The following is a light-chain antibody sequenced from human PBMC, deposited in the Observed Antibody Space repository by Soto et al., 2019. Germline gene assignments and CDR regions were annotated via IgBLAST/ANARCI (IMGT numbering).Light chain of an antibody. V-gene: IGKV1-5*03. Sequence: DIQMTQSPSTLSASVGDRVTITCRASQSISSWLTWYQQKAGQAPKLLIYKASIVESGVPSRFSGSGSVTEFTLTNSSLQPNDSATYYCQQYSYFATFGQGTRVE. CDR3: QQYSYFAT. J-gene: IGKJ1*01. CDR1: QSISSW. CDR2: KAS.